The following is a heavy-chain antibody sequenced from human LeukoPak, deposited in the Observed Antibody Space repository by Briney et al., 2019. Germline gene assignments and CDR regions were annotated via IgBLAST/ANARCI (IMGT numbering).Heavy chain of an antibody. V-gene: IGHV4-4*09. CDR1: GSISGYY. CDR2: IYTSGST. D-gene: IGHD2-2*01. Sequence: SETLSLTCTVLGSISGYYWSWIRQPPGKELEWIGYIYTSGSTNYNPSLESRVTVSVDTSKNQFSLDLRSVTAADTAVYYCARQKCIFTRGITEHAIEIWRLRTIVSICS. CDR3: ARQKCIFTRGITEHAIEI. J-gene: IGHJ3*02.